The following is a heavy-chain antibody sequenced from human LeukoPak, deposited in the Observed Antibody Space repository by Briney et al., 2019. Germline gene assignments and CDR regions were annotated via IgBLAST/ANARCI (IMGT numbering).Heavy chain of an antibody. D-gene: IGHD6-19*01. CDR1: GYPFSGYY. V-gene: IGHV1-2*02. CDR2: INPNSGGT. J-gene: IGHJ4*02. Sequence: ASVKVSCKASGYPFSGYYMHWVRQAPGQGLEWMGWINPNSGGTNYAQKFQGRVTMTRDTSISTAYMELSRLRSDDTAVYYCARSRGYSSGWYRGGARYYFDYRGQGTLVTVSS. CDR3: ARSRGYSSGWYRGGARYYFDY.